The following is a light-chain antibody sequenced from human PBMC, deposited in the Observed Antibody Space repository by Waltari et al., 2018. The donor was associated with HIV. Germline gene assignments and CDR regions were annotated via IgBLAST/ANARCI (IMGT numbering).Light chain of an antibody. V-gene: IGLV1-51*01. Sequence: QSVLTQPPSVSAAPGQKVTISCSGSSSNIGNNFVSWYQQLPGTAPKLLIYDNNKPPPGIPDRFSGSKSGTSATLGITGLQTGDEADYYCGTWDSSLGAGLFGGGTKLTVL. CDR3: GTWDSSLGAGL. CDR1: SSNIGNNF. J-gene: IGLJ3*02. CDR2: DNN.